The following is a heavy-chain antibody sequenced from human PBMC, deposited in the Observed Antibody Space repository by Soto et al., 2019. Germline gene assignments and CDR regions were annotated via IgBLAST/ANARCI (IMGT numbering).Heavy chain of an antibody. CDR3: ARVGLSGWYFDY. CDR1: GGSISSGGYY. D-gene: IGHD6-19*01. CDR2: IYYSGST. J-gene: IGHJ4*02. Sequence: SETLSLTCTVSGGSISSGGYYWSWIRQHPGKGLEWIGYIYYSGSTYYNPSLKSRVTISVDTSKNQFSLKLSSVTAADTAVYYCARVGLSGWYFDYWGQGTLVTVSS. V-gene: IGHV4-30-4*08.